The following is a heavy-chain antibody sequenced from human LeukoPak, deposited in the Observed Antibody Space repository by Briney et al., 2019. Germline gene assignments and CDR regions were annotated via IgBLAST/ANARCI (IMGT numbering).Heavy chain of an antibody. CDR2: IKGDGSEK. CDR3: ARDWASMGGTGRALDY. D-gene: IGHD3/OR15-3a*01. J-gene: IGHJ4*02. CDR1: GFTFSNYW. V-gene: IGHV3-7*01. Sequence: PGGSLRLSCATSGFTFSNYWMSWVRQAPGKGLEWVANIKGDGSEKNYVDSVKGRFTISRDNSRNSLYVQMNSLRVGDTAVYYCARDWASMGGTGRALDYWGQGILVTVSS.